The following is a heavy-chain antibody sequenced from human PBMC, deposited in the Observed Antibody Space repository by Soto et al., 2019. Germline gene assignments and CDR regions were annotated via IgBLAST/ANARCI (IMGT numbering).Heavy chain of an antibody. CDR1: GFTFSSYA. V-gene: IGHV3-23*01. CDR2: ISGSGGST. CDR3: GRGGSDSPMAPGY. D-gene: IGHD5-18*01. Sequence: GGSLRLSCAASGFTFSSYAMSWVRQAPGKGLEWVSAISGSGGSTYYADSVKGRFTISRDNSKNTLYLQMNSLRAEDTAVFYCGRGGSDSPMAPGYWGQGTLVTSPQ. J-gene: IGHJ4*02.